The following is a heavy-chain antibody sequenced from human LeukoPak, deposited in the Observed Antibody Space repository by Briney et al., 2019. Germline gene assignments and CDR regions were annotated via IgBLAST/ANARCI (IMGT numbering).Heavy chain of an antibody. J-gene: IGHJ6*03. CDR2: IPYDGSDK. D-gene: IGHD3-16*01. CDR1: GFTFSNYG. Sequence: GGSLRLSCAASGFTFSNYGMHWVRQAPGKGLEWVAFIPYDGSDKYYADSVKGRFTISRDNSKNTVYVQMNNLRAEDTAAYYCGRGANYYYYMDVWGKGTTVTISS. V-gene: IGHV3-30*02. CDR3: GRGANYYYYMDV.